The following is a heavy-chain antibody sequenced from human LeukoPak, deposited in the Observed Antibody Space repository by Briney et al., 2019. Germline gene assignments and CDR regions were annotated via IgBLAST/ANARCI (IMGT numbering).Heavy chain of an antibody. J-gene: IGHJ4*02. CDR1: GFTFSSYV. CDR2: LRLDGINK. V-gene: IGHV3-30*02. CDR3: AKGYSSGSGYYDY. D-gene: IGHD6-19*01. Sequence: PGGSLRLSCAASGFTFSSYVMHWVRQAPGKGLEWVAFLRLDGINKYYADSVKGRFTISRDNSKNTVYLQMNSLRAEDTAVYYCAKGYSSGSGYYDYWGQGTLVTVSS.